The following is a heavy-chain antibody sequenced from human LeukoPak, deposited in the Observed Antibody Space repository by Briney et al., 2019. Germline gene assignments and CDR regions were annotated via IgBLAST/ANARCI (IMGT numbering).Heavy chain of an antibody. V-gene: IGHV1-2*02. J-gene: IGHJ4*02. CDR1: GYTFTGYY. Sequence: GASVKVSCKASGYTFTGYYMHWVRQAPGQGLEWMGWINPNSGGTNYAQKFQGRVTMTRDTSISTAYMEVSSLTSDDTAVYYCARDRSDGSGTPSFDSWGQGTLVTVSS. CDR2: INPNSGGT. D-gene: IGHD3-10*01. CDR3: ARDRSDGSGTPSFDS.